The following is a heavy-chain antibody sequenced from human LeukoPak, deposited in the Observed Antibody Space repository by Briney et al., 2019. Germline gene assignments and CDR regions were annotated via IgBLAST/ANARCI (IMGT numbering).Heavy chain of an antibody. J-gene: IGHJ6*02. Sequence: SVRVSCKATGGTFSSYAISWVRQAPGQGLEWMGGIIPIFGTANYAQKFQGRVTITADEFTNTAYMELSSLRSEDTAVYYCARENVVVPAASGFYYYYYGLDVWGQGTTVTVSS. V-gene: IGHV1-69*01. CDR2: IIPIFGTA. CDR3: ARENVVVPAASGFYYYYYGLDV. D-gene: IGHD2-2*01. CDR1: GGTFSSYA.